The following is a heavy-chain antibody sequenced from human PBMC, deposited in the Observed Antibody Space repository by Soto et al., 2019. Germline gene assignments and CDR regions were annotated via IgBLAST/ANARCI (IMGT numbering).Heavy chain of an antibody. J-gene: IGHJ3*02. CDR2: INTNNGGT. CDR1: GYTFTANY. CDR3: ARGSFVGANGVADAFDS. Sequence: VQLVQSEADVEKPGASVTVSCKTSGYTFTANYIHWVRQAPGQGLEWMGWINTNNGGTHFAQKFQDWVTLTRDKSISTAYMELRRLKSDDTAIYYCARGSFVGANGVADAFDSWGQGTMVSVSS. V-gene: IGHV1-2*04. D-gene: IGHD1-26*01.